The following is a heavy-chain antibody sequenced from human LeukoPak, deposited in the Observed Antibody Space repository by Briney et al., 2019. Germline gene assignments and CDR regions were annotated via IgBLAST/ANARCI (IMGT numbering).Heavy chain of an antibody. CDR3: ARGANYDYVWGSYRPPYFDY. V-gene: IGHV4-34*01. CDR2: INHSGST. CDR1: GGSFGGYY. Sequence: SETLSLTCAVYGGSFGGYYWSWIRQPPGKGLEWIGEINHSGSTNYNPSLKSRVTISVDTSKNQFSLKLSSVTAPDTAVYYCARGANYDYVWGSYRPPYFDYWGQGTLVTVSS. J-gene: IGHJ4*02. D-gene: IGHD3-16*02.